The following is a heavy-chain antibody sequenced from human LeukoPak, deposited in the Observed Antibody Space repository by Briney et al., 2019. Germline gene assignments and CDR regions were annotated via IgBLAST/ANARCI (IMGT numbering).Heavy chain of an antibody. CDR2: ITNSGNSK. J-gene: IGHJ5*02. D-gene: IGHD5-18*01. Sequence: GGSLRLSCAASEFTFSSYSMNWVRQAPGKGLEWVSYITNSGNSKSYADSVKGRFTISRDNTKNSLYLQMNTLRVEDTAMYYCASLDTAKQPLANHWGQGTLVTVSS. CDR1: EFTFSSYS. V-gene: IGHV3-48*01. CDR3: ASLDTAKQPLANH.